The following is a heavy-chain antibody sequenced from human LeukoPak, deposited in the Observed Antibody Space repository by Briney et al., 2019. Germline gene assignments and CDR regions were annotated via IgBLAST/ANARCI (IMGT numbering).Heavy chain of an antibody. V-gene: IGHV3-73*01. CDR2: RSKANSYAT. J-gene: IGHJ6*02. CDR3: TSPGESWRASGYGMDV. Sequence: RSKANSYATAYAASVKGRFTISRDDSKNTAYLQMNSLKTEDTAVYYCTSPGESWRASGYGMDVWGQGTTVTVSS. D-gene: IGHD3-10*01.